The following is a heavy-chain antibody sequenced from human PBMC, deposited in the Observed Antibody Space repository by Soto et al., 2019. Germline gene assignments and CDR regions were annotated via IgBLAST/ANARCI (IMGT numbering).Heavy chain of an antibody. CDR2: ISGGGGTT. Sequence: VGSLRLSCAASGFTFSSYAMSWVRQAPGKGLEWVSAISGGGGTTNYADSVKGRFTISRDNSKNTLYLQMTSLRAEDTAVYYCAKGDRSSGWLWGQGTLVTVSS. J-gene: IGHJ4*02. CDR1: GFTFSSYA. CDR3: AKGDRSSGWL. D-gene: IGHD6-19*01. V-gene: IGHV3-23*01.